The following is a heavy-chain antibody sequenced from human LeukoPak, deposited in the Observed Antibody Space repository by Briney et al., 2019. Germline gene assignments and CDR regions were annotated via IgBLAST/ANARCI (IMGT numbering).Heavy chain of an antibody. V-gene: IGHV4-39*07. J-gene: IGHJ5*02. Sequence: PSETLSLTCTVSGGSISSSSYYWGWIRQPPGKGLEWIGSIYYSGSTYYNPSLKSRVTISVDTSKNQFSLKLSSVTAADTAVYYCARDKPMDVWGSYGRIWFDPWGQGTLVTVSS. D-gene: IGHD3-16*01. CDR1: GGSISSSSYY. CDR2: IYYSGST. CDR3: ARDKPMDVWGSYGRIWFDP.